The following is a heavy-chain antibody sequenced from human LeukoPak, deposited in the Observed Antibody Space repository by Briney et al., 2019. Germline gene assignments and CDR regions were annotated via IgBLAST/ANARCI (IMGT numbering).Heavy chain of an antibody. V-gene: IGHV4-31*03. J-gene: IGHJ4*02. Sequence: SESLSLTCTVSGGSISSGGYYWSWIRQHPGKGLEWIGYIYYSGSTYYNPSLKSRVTISVDTSKNQFSLKLSSVTAADTAVYYCASRLRYFDSNFDYWGQGTLVTVSS. CDR2: IYYSGST. D-gene: IGHD3-9*01. CDR1: GGSISSGGYY. CDR3: ASRLRYFDSNFDY.